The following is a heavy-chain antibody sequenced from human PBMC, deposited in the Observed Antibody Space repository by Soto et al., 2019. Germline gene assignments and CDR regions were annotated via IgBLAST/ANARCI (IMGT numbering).Heavy chain of an antibody. CDR2: IKQDGSEK. V-gene: IGHV3-7*03. Sequence: GGSLRLSCAASGFTFSSYWMSWVRQAPGKGLEWVANIKQDGSEKYYVDSVKGRFTISRDNAKNSLYLQMNSLRAEDTAVYYCARDRAHRVKIFGVVTPFDPWGQGTLVTVSS. J-gene: IGHJ5*02. CDR3: ARDRAHRVKIFGVVTPFDP. D-gene: IGHD3-3*01. CDR1: GFTFSSYW.